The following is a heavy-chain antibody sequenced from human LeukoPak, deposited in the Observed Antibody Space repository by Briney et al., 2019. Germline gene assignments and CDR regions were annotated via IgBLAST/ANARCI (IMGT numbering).Heavy chain of an antibody. D-gene: IGHD3-10*01. CDR1: DYSIRNYF. J-gene: IGHJ4*02. CDR3: ARVTRSGGPFDY. V-gene: IGHV4-59*01. CDR2: ISYSGTT. Sequence: SETLSLTCPVSDYSIRNYFWSWIRQPPGKGLEWIGYISYSGTTNYNPSLKSRVTISVDTSNNQLSLKLPSVTAADTAVYYCARVTRSGGPFDYWGQGTLVTVSS.